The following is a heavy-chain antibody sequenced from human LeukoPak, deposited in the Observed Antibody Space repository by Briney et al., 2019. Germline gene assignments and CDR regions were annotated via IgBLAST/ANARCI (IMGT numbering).Heavy chain of an antibody. CDR1: GFTFSSYA. CDR3: ARDPSPEVVVISWFDP. Sequence: GGSLRLSCAASGFTFSSYAMSWVRQAPGKGLEWVAVISYDGSNKYYADSVKGRFTISRDNSKNTLYLQMNSLRAEDTAVYYCARDPSPEVVVISWFDPWGQGTLVTVSS. CDR2: ISYDGSNK. D-gene: IGHD3-22*01. V-gene: IGHV3-30-3*01. J-gene: IGHJ5*02.